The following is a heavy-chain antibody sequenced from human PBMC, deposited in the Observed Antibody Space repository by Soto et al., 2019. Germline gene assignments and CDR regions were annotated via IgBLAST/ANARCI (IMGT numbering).Heavy chain of an antibody. Sequence: PSETLSLTCTVSGDSISSSTYSWGWIRQPPGKGLEYIGTIYYSGKTYYNWPLESRVTMSLDTSKNQFSLKLSSVTAADTAVYYCAPSNWFDPWGQGTLVTVSS. CDR1: GDSISSSTYS. J-gene: IGHJ5*02. CDR3: APSNWFDP. CDR2: IYYSGKT. V-gene: IGHV4-39*01.